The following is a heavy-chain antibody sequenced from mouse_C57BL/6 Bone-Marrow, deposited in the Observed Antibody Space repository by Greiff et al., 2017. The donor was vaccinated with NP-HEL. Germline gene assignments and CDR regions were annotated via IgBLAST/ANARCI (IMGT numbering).Heavy chain of an antibody. CDR2: ISSGGSYT. J-gene: IGHJ3*01. D-gene: IGHD1-3*01. Sequence: EVKLVESGGDLVKPGGSLKLSCAASGFTFSSYGMAWVRQTPDKRLEWVATISSGGSYTYYPDSVKGRFTISRDNAKNTPYLQMSSLKSEDTAMYYCASSLKAYWGQGTLVTVSA. CDR3: ASSLKAY. V-gene: IGHV5-6*01. CDR1: GFTFSSYG.